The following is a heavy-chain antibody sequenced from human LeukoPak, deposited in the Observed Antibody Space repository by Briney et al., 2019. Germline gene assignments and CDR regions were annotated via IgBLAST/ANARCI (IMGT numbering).Heavy chain of an antibody. CDR3: ATVFPVYGSGSYSRNWFDP. CDR2: FDPEDGET. CDR1: GYTLTELS. Sequence: GASVKVSCKVSGYTLTELSMHWVRQAPGKGLEWMGGFDPEDGETIYAQKFQGRVTMTEDTSTDTAYMELSSLRSEDTAVYYCATVFPVYGSGSYSRNWFDPWGQGTLVTVSS. D-gene: IGHD3-10*01. J-gene: IGHJ5*02. V-gene: IGHV1-24*01.